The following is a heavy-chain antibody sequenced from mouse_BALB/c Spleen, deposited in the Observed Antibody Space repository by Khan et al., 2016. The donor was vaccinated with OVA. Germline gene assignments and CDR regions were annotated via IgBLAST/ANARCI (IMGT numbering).Heavy chain of an antibody. D-gene: IGHD2-3*01. CDR2: ILPGSNST. J-gene: IGHJ3*01. CDR1: GYTFSSYW. Sequence: QVQLKQSGAELMKPGASVKISCKATGYTFSSYWIAWVKQRPGPGLEWIGEILPGSNSTNYNERFKGKATITADTSSNTAYMQLSSLTSEDSAISYCARGNYDGRTEWVDYGGKGTLGNVPA. CDR3: ARGNYDGRTEWVDY. V-gene: IGHV1-9*01.